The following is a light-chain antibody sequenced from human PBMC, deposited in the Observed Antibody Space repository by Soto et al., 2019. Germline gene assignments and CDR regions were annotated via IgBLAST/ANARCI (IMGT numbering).Light chain of an antibody. Sequence: QSVLTQPACVSGSPGQSITISCTGTSSDVGGYNYVSWYQHHPGKAPKLLIYDVSNRPSGVSNRFSGSKPDNTASLTISGLQPEDEADYYCSSYTTSNTRQIVFGTGTKVTVL. V-gene: IGLV2-14*03. CDR3: SSYTTSNTRQIV. CDR1: SSDVGGYNY. CDR2: DVS. J-gene: IGLJ1*01.